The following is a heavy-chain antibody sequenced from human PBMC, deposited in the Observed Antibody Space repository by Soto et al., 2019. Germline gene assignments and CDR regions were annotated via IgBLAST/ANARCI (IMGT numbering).Heavy chain of an antibody. Sequence: QVQLVQSGAEVKKPGSSVKVSCKASGGTFSSYTISWVRQAPGQGLEWMGRIIPILGIANYAQKFQGRVTITADKSPSTAYMELSSLRSEDTAVYYCAREGRGYYGSGSGKVDYWGQGTLVTVSS. D-gene: IGHD3-10*01. CDR3: AREGRGYYGSGSGKVDY. V-gene: IGHV1-69*08. J-gene: IGHJ4*02. CDR1: GGTFSSYT. CDR2: IIPILGIA.